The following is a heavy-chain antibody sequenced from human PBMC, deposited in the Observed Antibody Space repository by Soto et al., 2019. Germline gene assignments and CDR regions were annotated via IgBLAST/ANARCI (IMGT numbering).Heavy chain of an antibody. CDR1: GFTFGSYA. CDR2: LGGNGFTT. CDR3: AKVLRPSLNFFYYMDV. D-gene: IGHD2-2*01. Sequence: EVQLLESGGGLVQPGGSLRLSCVVSGFTFGSYAMSWVRQAPEKGPEWVAILGGNGFTTYYADSVKGRFTISGDKSKSTLFLQRNSLRADDTGVYYCAKVLRPSLNFFYYMDVWGRGTSVTVSS. V-gene: IGHV3-23*01. J-gene: IGHJ6*03.